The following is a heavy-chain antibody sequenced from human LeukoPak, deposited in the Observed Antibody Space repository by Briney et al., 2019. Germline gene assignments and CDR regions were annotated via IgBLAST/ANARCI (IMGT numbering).Heavy chain of an antibody. D-gene: IGHD3-22*01. J-gene: IGHJ6*02. Sequence: PGRSLRLSCAASGFTFSSHGMHWVRQVPGKGLEWMIVISYDGSDKYYADSVKGRFTVSRDNSKNTLYLQMNSLRAEDTAVYYCAKSRQRSSVGGMDVWGQGTPVTVSS. CDR2: ISYDGSDK. V-gene: IGHV3-30*18. CDR3: AKSRQRSSVGGMDV. CDR1: GFTFSSHG.